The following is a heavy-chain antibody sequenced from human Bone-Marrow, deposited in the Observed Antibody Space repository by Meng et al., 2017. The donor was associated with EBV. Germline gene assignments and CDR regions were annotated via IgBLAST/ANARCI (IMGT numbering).Heavy chain of an antibody. CDR2: VYYTGST. Sequence: LEERGPGLVKRSEPLPLTCTVSAGSIDVYYWNWIRHPPGKGLEWIGYVYYTGSTNSYPSLKSRVTMSVDTSKSQVSLKMSSVTEADTAVYYCAGSAAGWVGDFDYWGQGTLVTVSS. CDR3: AGSAAGWVGDFDY. V-gene: IGHV4-59*01. CDR1: AGSIDVYY. J-gene: IGHJ4*02. D-gene: IGHD2-2*01.